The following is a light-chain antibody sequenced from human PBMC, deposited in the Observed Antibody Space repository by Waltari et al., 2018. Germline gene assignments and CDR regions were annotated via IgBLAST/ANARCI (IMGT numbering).Light chain of an antibody. V-gene: IGKV3-20*01. CDR3: QQYGSSHTYT. CDR1: QSVSSSD. J-gene: IGKJ1*01. Sequence: EIVLTQSPGTLSLSPGERATLSCRASQSVSSSDLAWYQQKPGQAPRLLIYGASSRATGIPDRFSGSGSETDFTLTISRLEPEDFAVYYGQQYGSSHTYTFGQGTTVEIK. CDR2: GAS.